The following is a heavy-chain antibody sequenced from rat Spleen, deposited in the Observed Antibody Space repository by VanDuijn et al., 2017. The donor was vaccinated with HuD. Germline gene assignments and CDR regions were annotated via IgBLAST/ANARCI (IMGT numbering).Heavy chain of an antibody. CDR1: GLSLPSNS. Sequence: VQLKESGPGLVQPSQTLSLTCTVSGLSLPSNSVSWIRQPPGKGLEWMGVIWSAGGTDYNSTLKSRLSITRDTSRNQVYLKMNSLQTDDTAIYYCTRDGADYWGQGVMVTVSS. J-gene: IGHJ2*01. D-gene: IGHD1-12*02. CDR3: TRDGADY. CDR2: IWSAGGT. V-gene: IGHV2-47*01.